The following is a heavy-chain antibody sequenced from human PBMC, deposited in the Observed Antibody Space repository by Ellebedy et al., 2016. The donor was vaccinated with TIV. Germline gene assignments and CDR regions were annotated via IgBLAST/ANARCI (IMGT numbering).Heavy chain of an antibody. CDR1: GFTFSSYA. D-gene: IGHD5-12*01. J-gene: IGHJ6*03. CDR3: AKRAGGYSDYYYYYMDV. CDR2: ISGSGGST. V-gene: IGHV3-23*01. Sequence: GESLKISXAASGFTFSSYAMSWVRQAPGKGLEWVSAISGSGGSTYYADSVKGRFTISRDNSKNTLYLQMNSLRAEDTAVYYCAKRAGGYSDYYYYYMDVWGKGTTVTVSS.